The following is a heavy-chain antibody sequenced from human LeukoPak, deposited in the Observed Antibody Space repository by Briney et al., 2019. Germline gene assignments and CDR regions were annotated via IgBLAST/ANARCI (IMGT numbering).Heavy chain of an antibody. V-gene: IGHV4-34*01. CDR1: GGSFSGYY. CDR3: ARGRWLQFRYFDY. J-gene: IGHJ4*02. Sequence: SETLSLTCAVYGGSFSGYYWSWIRQPPGKGLEWIGEINHSGSTNYNPSLKSRVTISVDTSKNQFSLKLSSVTAADTAVYSCARGRWLQFRYFDYWGQGTLVSVSS. D-gene: IGHD5-24*01. CDR2: INHSGST.